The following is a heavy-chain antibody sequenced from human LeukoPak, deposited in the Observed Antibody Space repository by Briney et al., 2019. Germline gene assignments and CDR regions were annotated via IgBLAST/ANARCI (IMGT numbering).Heavy chain of an antibody. CDR2: IYTSGST. Sequence: SQTLSLTCTVSGGSISSGSYCWRWIRQPAGKGLEWIGRIYTSGSTNYNPSLKSRVTISVDTSKNQFSLKLSSVTAADTAVYYCARAPDIYSSSWIYYYYYMDVWGKGTTVTVSS. V-gene: IGHV4-61*02. CDR3: ARAPDIYSSSWIYYYYYMDV. J-gene: IGHJ6*03. CDR1: GGSISSGSYC. D-gene: IGHD6-13*01.